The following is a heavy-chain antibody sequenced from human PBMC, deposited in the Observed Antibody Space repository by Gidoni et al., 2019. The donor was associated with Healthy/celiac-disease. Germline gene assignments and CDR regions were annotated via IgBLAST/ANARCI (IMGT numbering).Heavy chain of an antibody. J-gene: IGHJ4*02. CDR1: GFTFSSYG. D-gene: IGHD5-12*01. CDR2: IWYDGSNK. CDR3: ARGRGYGWGDY. Sequence: QVQLVESGGGVVQPGRSLRLSCAASGFTFSSYGMHWVRQAPGKGLEWVAVIWYDGSNKYYADSVKGRFTISRDNSKNTLYLQMNSLRAEDTAVYYCARGRGYGWGDYWGQGTLVTVSS. V-gene: IGHV3-33*01.